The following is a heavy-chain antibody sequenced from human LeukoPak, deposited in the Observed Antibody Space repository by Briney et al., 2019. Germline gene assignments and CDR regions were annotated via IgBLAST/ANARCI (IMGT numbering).Heavy chain of an antibody. CDR3: ARFWGGGDCPL. CDR1: GGTFSSYA. CDR2: IIPIFGTA. D-gene: IGHD2-21*01. Sequence: TSVKVSCKASGGTFSSYAISWVRQAPGQGLEWFGGIIPIFGTANYAQKFQGRVTITADESTSTAYMELSSLRSEDTAVYYCARFWGGGDCPLWGQGTLVTVSS. V-gene: IGHV1-69*13. J-gene: IGHJ4*02.